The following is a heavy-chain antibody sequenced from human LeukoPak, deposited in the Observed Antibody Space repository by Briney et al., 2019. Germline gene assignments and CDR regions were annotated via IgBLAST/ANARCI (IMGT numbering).Heavy chain of an antibody. CDR3: ARGMLAVAPTTVVGMDV. CDR1: GYTFTSYA. D-gene: IGHD6-19*01. J-gene: IGHJ6*02. CDR2: INTNTGNP. V-gene: IGHV7-4-1*02. Sequence: ASVKVSCKASGYTFTSYAMNWVRQAPGQGLEWMGWINTNTGNPTYAQGFTGRSVFSLDTSVSTAYLQISSLKAEDTAVYYCARGMLAVAPTTVVGMDVWGQGTTVTVSS.